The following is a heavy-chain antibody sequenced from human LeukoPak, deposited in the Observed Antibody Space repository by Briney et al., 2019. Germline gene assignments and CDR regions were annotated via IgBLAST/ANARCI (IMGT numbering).Heavy chain of an antibody. V-gene: IGHV3-7*01. CDR1: GITFDTYW. CDR2: IKEDGSEK. J-gene: IGHJ4*02. CDR3: ATDFD. Sequence: GGSLRLSCSCAASGITFDTYWVHWVRQSPGKGLEWVAAIKEDGSEKYYVDSVKGRFTISRDKAKNSLHLQMNSLRAEDTAVYYCATDFDWGQGTLVTVSS.